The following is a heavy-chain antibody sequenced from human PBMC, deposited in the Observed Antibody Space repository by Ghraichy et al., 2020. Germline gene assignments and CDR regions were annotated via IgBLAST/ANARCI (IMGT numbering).Heavy chain of an antibody. Sequence: ESLNISCTVSGGSISSYYWSWIRQPPGKGLEWIGYIYYSGSTNYNPSLKSRVTISVDTSKNQFSLKLSSVTAADTAVYYCTYGDYVRTQHLSQGTLVTVSS. CDR1: GGSISSYY. D-gene: IGHD4-17*01. V-gene: IGHV4-59*01. CDR2: IYYSGST. J-gene: IGHJ1*01. CDR3: TYGDYVRTQH.